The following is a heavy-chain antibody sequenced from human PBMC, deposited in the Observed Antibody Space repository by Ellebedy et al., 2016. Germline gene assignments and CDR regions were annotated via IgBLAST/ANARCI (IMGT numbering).Heavy chain of an antibody. CDR1: GGSFSGYY. V-gene: IGHV4-34*01. CDR3: ARAAGGGLDY. J-gene: IGHJ4*02. Sequence: GSLRLSXAVYGGSFSGYYWSWIRQPPGKGLEWIGEINHSGSTNYNPSLKSRVTISVDTSKNQFSLKLSSVTAADTAVYYCARAAGGGLDYWGQGTLVTVSS. CDR2: INHSGST.